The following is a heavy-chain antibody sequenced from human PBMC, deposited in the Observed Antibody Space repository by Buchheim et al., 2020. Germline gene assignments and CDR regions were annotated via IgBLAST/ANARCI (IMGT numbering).Heavy chain of an antibody. V-gene: IGHV3-48*03. Sequence: EVQLVESGGGLVQPGRSLRLSCAASGFTFSSYEMNWVRQAPGKGQEWVSYISVSSSDTIYYADSVKGRFAISRDNAKNSLYLQMNSLRAEDTAIYYCARHDYGDFEGGSFDYWGQGTL. J-gene: IGHJ4*02. CDR1: GFTFSSYE. CDR3: ARHDYGDFEGGSFDY. D-gene: IGHD4-17*01. CDR2: ISVSSSDTI.